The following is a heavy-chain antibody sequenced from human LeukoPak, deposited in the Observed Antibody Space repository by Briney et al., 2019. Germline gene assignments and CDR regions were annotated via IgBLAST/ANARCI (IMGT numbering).Heavy chain of an antibody. CDR2: MYHSGNR. CDR3: VRGLGIYSPLDP. D-gene: IGHD1-26*01. V-gene: IGHV4-38-2*02. Sequence: SETLSLTCTVSGFSITSGYYWGWIRQPPGKGLEWIGSMYHSGNRFYKPSLKRRVTISVDTSKHQLPLELTSVTAADRAVFFCVRGLGIYSPLDPWGPGTLVTVSS. CDR1: GFSITSGYY. J-gene: IGHJ5*02.